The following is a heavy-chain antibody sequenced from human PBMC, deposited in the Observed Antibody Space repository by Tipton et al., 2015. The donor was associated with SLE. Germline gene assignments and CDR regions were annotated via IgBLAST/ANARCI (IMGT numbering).Heavy chain of an antibody. CDR3: ARVETGTYYGGFDY. Sequence: SLRLSCAASGFDFSNYAMHWVRQAPGQGLEWVAAVSYDGRNKHYADSVRGRFSISRDNSNDTLFLQMNSLRRDDMAIYYCARVETGTYYGGFDYWGQGTLVTVSS. J-gene: IGHJ4*02. CDR1: GFDFSNYA. D-gene: IGHD3-3*01. V-gene: IGHV3-30*04. CDR2: VSYDGRNK.